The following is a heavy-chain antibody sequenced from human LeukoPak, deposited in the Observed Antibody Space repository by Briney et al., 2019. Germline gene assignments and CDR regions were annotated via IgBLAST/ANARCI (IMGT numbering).Heavy chain of an antibody. CDR3: AREGYYYDSSGYYDYYYYYYMDV. V-gene: IGHV3-7*01. CDR1: AFTFSSYW. CDR2: IKQDGSEK. D-gene: IGHD3-22*01. Sequence: GGSLRLSCAASAFTFSSYWMSWVRQAPGKGLEWVAIIKQDGSEKYYVDSVKGRFTISRDNAKNSLYLQMNSLRAEDTAVYYCAREGYYYDSSGYYDYYYYYYMDVWGKGTTVTISS. J-gene: IGHJ6*03.